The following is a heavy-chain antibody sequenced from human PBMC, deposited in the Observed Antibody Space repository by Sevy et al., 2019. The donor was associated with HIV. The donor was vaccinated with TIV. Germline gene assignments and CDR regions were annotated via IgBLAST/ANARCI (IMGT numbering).Heavy chain of an antibody. CDR1: GFSFGTHA. Sequence: GGSLRLSCAASGFSFGTHAMSWVRQAPGKGLEWVSGMSGRGGSTGYADSVKGRFTISRDNSKNTLFLQMNALRADDTVVYYCAKDVPDQSWYDDFWGGSHCFDYWGRGILVTVSS. D-gene: IGHD3-3*01. CDR3: AKDVPDQSWYDDFWGGSHCFDY. CDR2: MSGRGGST. V-gene: IGHV3-23*01. J-gene: IGHJ4*02.